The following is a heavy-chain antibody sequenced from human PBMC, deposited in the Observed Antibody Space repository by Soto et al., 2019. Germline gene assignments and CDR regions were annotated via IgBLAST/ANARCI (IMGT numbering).Heavy chain of an antibody. Sequence: QVQLVQSGAEVKEPEASVKVSCKASGYIFTTYYIHWVRQAPGQGLEWIGIINPNGGGTTYAQKFQGRVTMTIDTSTSTVYMDLSSLGSEDTAVYYCARARLGYSYVNFDHWGQGALLTVTS. D-gene: IGHD5-18*01. CDR2: INPNGGGT. V-gene: IGHV1-46*01. CDR1: GYIFTTYY. CDR3: ARARLGYSYVNFDH. J-gene: IGHJ4*02.